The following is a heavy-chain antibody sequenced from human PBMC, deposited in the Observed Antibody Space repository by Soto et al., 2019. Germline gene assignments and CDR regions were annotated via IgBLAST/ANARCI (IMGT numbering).Heavy chain of an antibody. J-gene: IGHJ4*02. D-gene: IGHD2-2*01. Sequence: ASVKVSCKASGYTFTTYTINWVRQAPGQRLEWMGWINGGSGNTKYSQKFQGRVTITRDTSASTVYMELSSLRYEDTAVYYCADPRRYCSSTSCYFPFDYWGQGTQVTVSS. CDR1: GYTFTTYT. CDR3: ADPRRYCSSTSCYFPFDY. CDR2: INGGSGNT. V-gene: IGHV1-3*01.